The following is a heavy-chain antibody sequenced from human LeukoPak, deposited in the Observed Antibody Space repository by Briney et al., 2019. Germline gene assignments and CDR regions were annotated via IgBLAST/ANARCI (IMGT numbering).Heavy chain of an antibody. D-gene: IGHD4-23*01. V-gene: IGHV1-8*03. Sequence: GASVKVSCKASGYTFTSYDINWVRQATGQGLEWMGWMNPNSGNTGYAQKFQGRVTITRNTSISTAYMELSSLRSEDTAVYYCARVTTVVERWVDPWGQGTLVTVSS. CDR2: MNPNSGNT. J-gene: IGHJ5*02. CDR1: GYTFTSYD. CDR3: ARVTTVVERWVDP.